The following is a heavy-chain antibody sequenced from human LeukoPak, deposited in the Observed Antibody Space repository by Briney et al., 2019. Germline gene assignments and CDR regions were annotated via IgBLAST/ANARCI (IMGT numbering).Heavy chain of an antibody. CDR1: GFPFSTYA. Sequence: GGSLRLSCAASGFPFSTYAMNWVRQAPGKGLEWVSAISGSGGSTYYADSVKGRFTISRDDSKNTLYLQLNSLRAEDTALYYCAKVRSRYPELDYWGQGTLVTVSS. CDR3: AKVRSRYPELDY. CDR2: ISGSGGST. D-gene: IGHD6-13*01. J-gene: IGHJ4*02. V-gene: IGHV3-23*01.